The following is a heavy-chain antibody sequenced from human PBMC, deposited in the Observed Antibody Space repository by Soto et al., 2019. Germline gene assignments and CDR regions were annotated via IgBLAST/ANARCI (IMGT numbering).Heavy chain of an antibody. CDR3: ARGIYDYVWGSYPGRFDP. J-gene: IGHJ5*02. D-gene: IGHD3-16*02. Sequence: SETLSLTCTVSGGSISSGGYYWSWIRQHPGKGLEWMGYIYYSGSTYYNPSLKSRLTISVDTSKNQFSLKLSSVTAADTAVYYCARGIYDYVWGSYPGRFDPWGQGTLVTVSA. CDR1: GGSISSGGYY. CDR2: IYYSGST. V-gene: IGHV4-31*03.